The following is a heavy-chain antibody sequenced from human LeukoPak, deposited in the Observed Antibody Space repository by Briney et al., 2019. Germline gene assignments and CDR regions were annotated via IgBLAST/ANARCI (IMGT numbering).Heavy chain of an antibody. CDR3: AKATMVRGVIDY. CDR1: GFTFSSYA. CDR2: ISGSGGST. Sequence: GGSLRLSCAASGFTFSSYAMHWVRQAPGKGLEWVSAISGSGGSTYYADSVKGRFTISRDNSKNTLYLQMNSLRAEDTAVYYCAKATMVRGVIDYWGQGTLVTVSS. J-gene: IGHJ4*02. D-gene: IGHD3-10*01. V-gene: IGHV3-23*01.